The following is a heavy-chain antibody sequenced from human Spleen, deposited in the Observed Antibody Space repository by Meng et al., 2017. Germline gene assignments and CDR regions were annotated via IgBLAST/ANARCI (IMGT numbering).Heavy chain of an antibody. V-gene: IGHV3-64*02. CDR2: GGRI. D-gene: IGHD4/OR15-4a*01. Sequence: GGRIYYADSVKGRFIMSRDNSKSTLYLQVGSLRADGTAIYYCAKDRLEVLTLGLAGAWGQGTLVTVSS. CDR3: AKDRLEVLTLGLAGA. J-gene: IGHJ5*02.